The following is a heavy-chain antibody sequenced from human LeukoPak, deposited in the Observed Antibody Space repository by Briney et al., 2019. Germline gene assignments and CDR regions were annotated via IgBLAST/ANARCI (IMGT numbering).Heavy chain of an antibody. CDR3: ARTPAAYYYYYMDV. J-gene: IGHJ6*03. V-gene: IGHV3-53*01. CDR1: GFTLSSYS. CDR2: IYSGGST. D-gene: IGHD2-2*01. Sequence: GGSLRLSCAASGFTLSSYSMNWVRQTPGKGLEWVSVIYSGGSTYYADSVKGRFTISRDNSKNTLYLQMNSLRAEDTAVYYCARTPAAYYYYYMDVWGKGTTVTVSS.